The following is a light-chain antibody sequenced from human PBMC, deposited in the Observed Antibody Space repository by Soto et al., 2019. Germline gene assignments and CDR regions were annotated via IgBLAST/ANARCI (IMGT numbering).Light chain of an antibody. CDR3: QVWDSGTVV. CDR2: RDI. Sequence: SYELTQPLSVSVALGQTARITCGGNNIGGYNVHWYQQKPGQAPVLVVYRDINRPSGIPERFSGSNSGNTATLTISRAQAGDEADYYCQVWDSGTVVFGTGTKVTVL. V-gene: IGLV3-9*01. J-gene: IGLJ1*01. CDR1: NIGGYN.